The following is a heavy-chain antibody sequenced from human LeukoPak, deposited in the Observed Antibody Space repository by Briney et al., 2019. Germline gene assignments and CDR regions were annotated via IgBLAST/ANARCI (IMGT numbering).Heavy chain of an antibody. J-gene: IGHJ4*02. D-gene: IGHD3-9*01. CDR2: IIPILGIA. CDR1: GGTFSSYA. V-gene: IGHV1-69*04. CDR3: ARGGYDILTGNHIDY. Sequence: ASVKVSCKASGGTFSSYAISWVRQAPGQGLEWMGRIIPILGIANYAQKFQGRVTITADKSTSTAYMELSSLRSEDTAVYYCARGGYDILTGNHIDYWGQGTLVTVSS.